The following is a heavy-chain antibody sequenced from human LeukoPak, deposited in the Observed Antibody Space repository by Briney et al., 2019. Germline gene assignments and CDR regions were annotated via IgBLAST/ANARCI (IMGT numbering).Heavy chain of an antibody. V-gene: IGHV4-38-2*02. CDR3: ARRGTLLSADAFDI. D-gene: IGHD3-16*01. Sequence: SETLSLTCTVSGYSISSGYYWGWIRQPPGKGLEWIGSIYYSGSTYYNPSLKSRVTISVDTSKNQFSLKLSSVTDADTAVYYCARRGTLLSADAFDIWGQGTMVTVSS. CDR1: GYSISSGYY. CDR2: IYYSGST. J-gene: IGHJ3*02.